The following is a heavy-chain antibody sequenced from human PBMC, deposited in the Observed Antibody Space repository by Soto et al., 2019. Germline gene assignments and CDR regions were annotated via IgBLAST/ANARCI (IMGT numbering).Heavy chain of an antibody. J-gene: IGHJ4*02. V-gene: IGHV1-18*01. CDR3: ARANIVAPLSFDY. CDR1: GYTFTSYG. CDR2: ISAYNGNT. Sequence: ASVKVSCKASGYTFTSYGISWVRQAPGQGLEWMGWISAYNGNTNYAQKLQGRVTITADKSTSTAYMELSSLRSEDTAVYYCARANIVAPLSFDYWGQGTLVT. D-gene: IGHD5-12*01.